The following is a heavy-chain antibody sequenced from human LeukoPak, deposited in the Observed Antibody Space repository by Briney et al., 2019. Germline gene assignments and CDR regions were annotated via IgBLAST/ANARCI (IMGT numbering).Heavy chain of an antibody. V-gene: IGHV3-23*01. D-gene: IGHD3-22*01. Sequence: GGSLRLFCGASGFTFNAYALSWVRQAPGKGLEWVSVISGNSGTTYYADSVKGRFTTSRDNSKRTLYLQMSSLGADDTAVYYCAKDRDSSGRYRFDYWGQGTLVTVSS. CDR1: GFTFNAYA. CDR2: ISGNSGTT. J-gene: IGHJ4*02. CDR3: AKDRDSSGRYRFDY.